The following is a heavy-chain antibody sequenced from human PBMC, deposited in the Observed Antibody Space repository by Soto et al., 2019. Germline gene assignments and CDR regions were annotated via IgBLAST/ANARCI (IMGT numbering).Heavy chain of an antibody. CDR3: ARDPPPYSGSYLDY. J-gene: IGHJ4*02. CDR2: INPSGGST. D-gene: IGHD1-26*01. Sequence: ASVKVSCKASGGTFSSYAISWVRQAPGQGLEWMGIINPSGGSTSYAQKFQGRVTMTRDTSTSTVYMELSSLRSEDTAVYYCARDPPPYSGSYLDYWGQGTLVTVSS. CDR1: GGTFSSYA. V-gene: IGHV1-46*03.